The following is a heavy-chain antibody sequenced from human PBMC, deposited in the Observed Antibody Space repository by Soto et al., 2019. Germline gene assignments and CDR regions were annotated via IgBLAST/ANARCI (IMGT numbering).Heavy chain of an antibody. Sequence: GGSLRLSCAASGFTFSSYGMHWVRQAPGKGLEWVAVIWYDGSNKYYADSVKGRFTISRDNSKNTLYLQMNSLRAEDTAVYYCARDSFPRFGRPRYCSGGSCYTGGYFQHWGQGTLVTVSS. J-gene: IGHJ1*01. CDR3: ARDSFPRFGRPRYCSGGSCYTGGYFQH. V-gene: IGHV3-33*01. CDR2: IWYDGSNK. D-gene: IGHD2-15*01. CDR1: GFTFSSYG.